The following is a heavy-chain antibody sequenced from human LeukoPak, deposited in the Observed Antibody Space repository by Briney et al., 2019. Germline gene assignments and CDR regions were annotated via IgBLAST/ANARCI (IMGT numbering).Heavy chain of an antibody. Sequence: SETLSLTCTVSGDSVTNHYWSLIRQPPGKGLEWIGYIYYSGSINYNPSLKSRVTISVDTSRNQFSMKLNSVTAADTAVYYCAGSGGLTNQGAVFDYWGQGTLVTVSS. CDR2: IYYSGSI. CDR1: GDSVTNHY. V-gene: IGHV4-59*02. D-gene: IGHD3-10*01. CDR3: AGSGGLTNQGAVFDY. J-gene: IGHJ4*02.